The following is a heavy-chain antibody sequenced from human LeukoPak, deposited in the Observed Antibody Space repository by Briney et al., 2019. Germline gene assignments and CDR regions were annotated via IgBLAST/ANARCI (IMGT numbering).Heavy chain of an antibody. V-gene: IGHV3-30*09. CDR1: GLTFNNYA. CDR3: ASEMGAVGNLEY. CDR2: ISHDGNDK. D-gene: IGHD1-1*01. J-gene: IGHJ4*02. Sequence: PGRSLRLSCAAAGLTFNNYAMHWVRQAPGKGLEFLAVISHDGNDKYYADSVKGRFAVSRDNSKKTLFLQMNSLRTEDTAVYYCASEMGAVGNLEYWGQGALVTVSS.